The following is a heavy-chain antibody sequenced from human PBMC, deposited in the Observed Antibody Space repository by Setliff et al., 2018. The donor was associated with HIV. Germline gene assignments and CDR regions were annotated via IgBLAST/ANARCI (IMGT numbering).Heavy chain of an antibody. J-gene: IGHJ4*02. CDR3: AQLGMVDDFDY. D-gene: IGHD1-1*01. CDR1: GDSVSSRSYY. Sequence: SETLSLTCTVSGDSVSSRSYYWSWIRQPPGKGLEWIGYTYYSGSTNYNPSLKSRGTISVDTSKNHFSLKLRSVTAADTAVYYCAQLGMVDDFDYWGQGTLVTVSS. CDR2: TYYSGST. V-gene: IGHV4-61*03.